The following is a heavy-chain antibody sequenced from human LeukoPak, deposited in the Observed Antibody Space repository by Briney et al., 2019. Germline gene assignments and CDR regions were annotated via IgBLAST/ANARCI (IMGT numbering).Heavy chain of an antibody. CDR3: AKEKYSSGFFDY. Sequence: QTAGSLRLSCAASGFTFSDFAMSWVRQAPGKGLEWVSAISGSGGGTYYADSVKGRFTISRDNSKNTLYLQMNNLRPEDTAVYYCAKEKYSSGFFDYWGQGTLVTVSS. J-gene: IGHJ4*02. V-gene: IGHV3-23*01. D-gene: IGHD6-19*01. CDR2: ISGSGGGT. CDR1: GFTFSDFA.